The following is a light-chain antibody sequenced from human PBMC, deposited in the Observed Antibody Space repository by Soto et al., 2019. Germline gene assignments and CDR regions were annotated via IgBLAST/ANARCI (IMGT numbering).Light chain of an antibody. CDR2: GAS. J-gene: IGKJ5*01. CDR1: QSVSSN. Sequence: EIVLTQSPATLSVSPGERATLSCRASQSVSSNLAWYKQKPGQAPRLLIYGASTRATGIPDRLSGSGSGTDFSLTIRGLKPEDFAVYYCQQYRMSPNTFGQGTRLEI. CDR3: QQYRMSPNT. V-gene: IGKV3-20*01.